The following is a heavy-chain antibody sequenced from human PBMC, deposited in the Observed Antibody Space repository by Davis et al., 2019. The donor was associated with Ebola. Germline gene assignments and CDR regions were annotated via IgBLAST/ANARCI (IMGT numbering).Heavy chain of an antibody. CDR1: GGSITGYY. V-gene: IGHV4-59*01. Sequence: SETLSLTCTVSGGSITGYYWSWIRQPPGKGLEWIGYIFHSGSTNFNPSLKSRVAISVDTSKNQFSLQLSSVTAADTAMYYCARDRHDTSGYGFWGQGTLVTVSS. CDR3: ARDRHDTSGYGF. D-gene: IGHD3-22*01. J-gene: IGHJ4*02. CDR2: IFHSGST.